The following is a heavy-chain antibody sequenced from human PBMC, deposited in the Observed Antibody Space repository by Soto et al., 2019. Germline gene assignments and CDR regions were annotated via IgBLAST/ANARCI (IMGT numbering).Heavy chain of an antibody. Sequence: QVQLQESGPGLVKPSDTLSLTCAVSGYSISSSNWWGWIRQTPGKGLEWIGYIYSSGTTYYNPSLKSRDTMAVDTAKNQCSLKLTSVTAVDTAVYYCARREIQGPIDYWGQGTLVTVSS. CDR3: ARREIQGPIDY. CDR1: GYSISSSNW. V-gene: IGHV4-28*01. J-gene: IGHJ4*02. D-gene: IGHD1-26*01. CDR2: IYSSGTT.